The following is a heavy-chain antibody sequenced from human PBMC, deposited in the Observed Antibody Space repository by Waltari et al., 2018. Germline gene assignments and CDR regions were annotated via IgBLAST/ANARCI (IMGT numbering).Heavy chain of an antibody. Sequence: QVQLQESGPGLVKPSETLSLTCTVSGGSISSYYWSWIRQPPGKGLEWTGYIYYSGSTNYNPSLKSRVTISVDTSKNQFSLKLSSVTAADTAVYYCARGGRGRVFDYWGQGTLVTVSS. CDR1: GGSISSYY. CDR3: ARGGRGRVFDY. D-gene: IGHD3-10*01. CDR2: IYYSGST. J-gene: IGHJ4*02. V-gene: IGHV4-59*01.